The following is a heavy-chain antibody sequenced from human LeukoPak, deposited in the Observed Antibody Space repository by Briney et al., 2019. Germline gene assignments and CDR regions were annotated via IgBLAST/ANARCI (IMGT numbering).Heavy chain of an antibody. CDR3: ARDYGDNWFDP. CDR1: GFTFSSYS. Sequence: GGPLRLSCAASGFTFSSYSMNWVRQAPGKGLEWVSSISSSSSYIYYADSVKGRFTISRDNAKNSLYLQMNSLRAEDTAVYYCARDYGDNWFDPWGQGTLVTVSS. CDR2: ISSSSSYI. J-gene: IGHJ5*02. D-gene: IGHD4-17*01. V-gene: IGHV3-21*01.